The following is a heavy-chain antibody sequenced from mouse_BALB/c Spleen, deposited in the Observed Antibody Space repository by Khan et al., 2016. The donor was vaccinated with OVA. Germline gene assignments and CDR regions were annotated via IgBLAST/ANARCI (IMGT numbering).Heavy chain of an antibody. Sequence: QVQLQQSGAELAKPGASVKMSCKASGYTFTTYWMHWVKQRPGQGLEWIGYINPISGYTDYNEKFKDRVTLSADRSSSTAYMQLSSLTSEDSAVYYCTRDRIDYWGQGTTLTVSS. CDR1: GYTFTTYW. V-gene: IGHV1-7*01. J-gene: IGHJ2*01. CDR3: TRDRIDY. CDR2: INPISGYT.